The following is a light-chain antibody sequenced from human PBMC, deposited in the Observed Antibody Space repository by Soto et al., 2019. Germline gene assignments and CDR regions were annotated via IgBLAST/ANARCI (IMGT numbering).Light chain of an antibody. Sequence: QSVLTQPASVCGSPGQSITISCTGTSSDVGGYNYVSWYQQHPGKAPKLMIYEVSNRPSGGSNRFSGSKSGNQASLTISGLQAEDEADYYCSSYTSSSTLLNVFGTGTKVTVL. CDR2: EVS. V-gene: IGLV2-14*01. CDR1: SSDVGGYNY. CDR3: SSYTSSSTLLNV. J-gene: IGLJ1*01.